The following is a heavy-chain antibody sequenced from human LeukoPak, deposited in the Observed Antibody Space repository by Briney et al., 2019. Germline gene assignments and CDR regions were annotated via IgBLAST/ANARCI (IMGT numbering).Heavy chain of an antibody. CDR2: IYTSGST. D-gene: IGHD3-9*01. J-gene: IGHJ2*01. Sequence: PSQTLSLTCTVSGGSISSGSYYWSWIRQPAGKGLEWIGRIYTSGSTNYNPSLKSRVTISVDTSKNQFSLKLSSVTAADTAVYYCARAPYYDILTGFWYFDLWGRGTLVTVST. CDR3: ARAPYYDILTGFWYFDL. V-gene: IGHV4-61*02. CDR1: GGSISSGSYY.